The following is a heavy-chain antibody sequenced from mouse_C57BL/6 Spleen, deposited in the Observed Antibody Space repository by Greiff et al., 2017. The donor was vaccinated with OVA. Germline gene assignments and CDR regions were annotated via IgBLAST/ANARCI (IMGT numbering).Heavy chain of an antibody. CDR1: GYTFTRYW. D-gene: IGHD1-1*01. CDR2: IYTSDSET. Sequence: QVQLQQPGAELVRPWSSVKLSCKASGYTFTRYWMDWVKQRPGQGLEWIGNIYTSDSETHYNQKFKDKATLTVDTSSSPAYMQLSSLTSEDSAVYYCARNYYGSDYWGQGTTLTVSS. V-gene: IGHV1-61*01. CDR3: ARNYYGSDY. J-gene: IGHJ2*01.